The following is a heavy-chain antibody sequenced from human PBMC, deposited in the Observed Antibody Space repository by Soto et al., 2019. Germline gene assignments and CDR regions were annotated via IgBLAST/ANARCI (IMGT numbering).Heavy chain of an antibody. J-gene: IGHJ4*02. D-gene: IGHD3-10*01. CDR1: GGSISSGGYY. Sequence: QVQLQESGPGLVKPSQTLSLTCTVSGGSISSGGYYWSWIRQHPGKGLEWIGYIDYSGSTYYNPSHNSRVTISVDTSKNQFALKLSSVTAADTAVYYCARLIRGESSGGSDYWGQGTLVTVSS. V-gene: IGHV4-31*03. CDR3: ARLIRGESSGGSDY. CDR2: IDYSGST.